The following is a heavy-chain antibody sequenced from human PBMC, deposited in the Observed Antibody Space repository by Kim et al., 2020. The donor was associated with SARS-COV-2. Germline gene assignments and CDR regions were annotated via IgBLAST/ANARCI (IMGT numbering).Heavy chain of an antibody. CDR1: GFTFSSYA. D-gene: IGHD4-17*01. J-gene: IGHJ5*02. CDR3: AKPLYFYGDYARGIGS. CDR2: ISFDGNNK. V-gene: IGHV3-30*18. Sequence: GGSLRLSCAASGFTFSSYAMHWVRQAPVRGLEWVAFISFDGNNKLYAESVKGRFTISRDNSKHTLFLHLTSLRREDAAVYYCAKPLYFYGDYARGIGSWGQGTRVVVSS.